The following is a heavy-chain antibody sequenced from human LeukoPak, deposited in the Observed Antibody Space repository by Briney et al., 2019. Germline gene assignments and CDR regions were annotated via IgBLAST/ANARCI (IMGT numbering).Heavy chain of an antibody. CDR1: GFAFSSYA. V-gene: IGHV3-23*01. D-gene: IGHD2-15*01. CDR2: ISGSGGST. J-gene: IGHJ4*02. Sequence: GGSLRLSCAASGFAFSSYAMSWVRQAPGKGLEWVSAISGSGGSTYDADSVKGRFTISRDNSKNTLYLQMNSLRAEDTAVYYCAKDLALRDIVVVVAATGSPIDYWGQGTLVTVSS. CDR3: AKDLALRDIVVVVAATGSPIDY.